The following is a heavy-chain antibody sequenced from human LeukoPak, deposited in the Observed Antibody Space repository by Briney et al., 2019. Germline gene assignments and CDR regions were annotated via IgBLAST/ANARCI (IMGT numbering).Heavy chain of an antibody. CDR2: IYYSGST. J-gene: IGHJ4*02. CDR1: GGSISSYY. CDR3: ARDPNSI. Sequence: SETLSLTCTVSGGSISSYYWSWIRQPPGKGLEWIGYIYYSGSTNYNPSLKSRVTISVDTSKNQFSLKLSSVTAADTAVYYCARDPNSIWGQGTLVTVSS. V-gene: IGHV4-59*01. D-gene: IGHD4-11*01.